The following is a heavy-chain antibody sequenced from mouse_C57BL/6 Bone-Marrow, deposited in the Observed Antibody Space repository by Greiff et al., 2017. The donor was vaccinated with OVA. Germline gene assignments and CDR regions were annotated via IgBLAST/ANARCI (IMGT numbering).Heavy chain of an antibody. CDR3: VRCLYDGWTWFAY. J-gene: IGHJ3*01. CDR1: GYTFTSYW. Sequence: VQLQQPGAELVKPGASVKLSCKASGYTFTSYWMQWVKQRPGQGLEWIGEIDPSDSYTNYNQKFKGKATLTVDTSSSTAYMQLSSLTSEDSAVYYCVRCLYDGWTWFAYWGQGTLVTVSA. V-gene: IGHV1-50*01. D-gene: IGHD2-3*01. CDR2: IDPSDSYT.